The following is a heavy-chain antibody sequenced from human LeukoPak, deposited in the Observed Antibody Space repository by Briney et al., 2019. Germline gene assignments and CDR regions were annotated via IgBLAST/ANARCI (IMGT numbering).Heavy chain of an antibody. CDR3: ARDPDGYKFFDY. CDR2: IYYSGGT. V-gene: IGHV4-59*01. J-gene: IGHJ4*02. CDR1: GGSISSYY. Sequence: SETLSLTCTVSGGSISSYYWSWIRQPPGKGLEWIGYIYYSGGTNYNPSLKSRVTISVDTSKNQFSLKLSSVTAADTAVYYCARDPDGYKFFDYWGRGRPVTVSS. D-gene: IGHD5-24*01.